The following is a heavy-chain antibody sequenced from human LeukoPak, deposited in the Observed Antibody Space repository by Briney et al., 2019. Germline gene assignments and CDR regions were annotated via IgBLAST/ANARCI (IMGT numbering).Heavy chain of an antibody. CDR1: GGTFSSYA. CDR3: ARDAAYCGGDCYSRGQFDY. J-gene: IGHJ4*02. Sequence: SVKVSCKASGGTFSSYAISWVRQAPGQGLEWMGGIIPIFGTANYAQKFQGRVTITADESTSTAYIELSSLRSEDTAVYYCARDAAYCGGDCYSRGQFDYWGQGTLVTVSS. CDR2: IIPIFGTA. D-gene: IGHD2-21*02. V-gene: IGHV1-69*13.